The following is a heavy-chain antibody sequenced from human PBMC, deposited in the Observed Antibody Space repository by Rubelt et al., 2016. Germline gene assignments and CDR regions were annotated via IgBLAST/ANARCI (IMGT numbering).Heavy chain of an antibody. Sequence: VQLVESGGGLVQPGGSLRLSCAASGFSFSSFWMHWVRQAPGKGLVWVSRINSDGGATTYADSVKGRFSISRDNAKNTLYLQMHSLTGEDTAVYYCERVGREWGGSSSYFAYWGQGTLVTVSS. CDR2: INSDGGAT. D-gene: IGHD6-6*01. J-gene: IGHJ4*02. CDR1: GFSFSSFW. V-gene: IGHV3-74*01. CDR3: ERVGREWGGSSSYFAY.